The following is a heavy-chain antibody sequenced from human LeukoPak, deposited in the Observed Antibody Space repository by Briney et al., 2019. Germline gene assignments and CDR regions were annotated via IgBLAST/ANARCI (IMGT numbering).Heavy chain of an antibody. CDR1: GFTFSSYG. CDR2: ISYDGSNK. CDR3: AKERRGYDWRVFDY. Sequence: GGSLRLSCAASGFTFSSYGMHWVRQAPGKGLEWVAVISYDGSNKYYADSVKGRFTISRDNSKNTLYLQMNSLRAKDAAVHYCAKERRGYDWRVFDYWGHGTLVTVSS. V-gene: IGHV3-30*18. J-gene: IGHJ4*01. D-gene: IGHD5-12*01.